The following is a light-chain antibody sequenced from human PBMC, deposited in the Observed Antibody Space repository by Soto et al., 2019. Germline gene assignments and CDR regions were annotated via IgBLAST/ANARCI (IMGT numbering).Light chain of an antibody. CDR1: QGISSY. J-gene: IGKJ5*01. CDR2: AAS. Sequence: AIRITQSPSSLSASTGDRVTITCRASQGISSYLAWYQQKPGKAPKLLIYAASTLQSGVPSRFSGSGSGTDFTLTISRLEPEDFAVYYCQQYGSSLSITFGQGTRLEIK. V-gene: IGKV1-8*01. CDR3: QQYGSSLSIT.